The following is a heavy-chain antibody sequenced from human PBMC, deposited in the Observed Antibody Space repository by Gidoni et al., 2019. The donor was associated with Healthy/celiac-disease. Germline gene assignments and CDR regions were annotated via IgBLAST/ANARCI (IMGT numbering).Heavy chain of an antibody. CDR2: ISSSSSYI. Sequence: EVQLVESGGGLVNPGGSLILSFAASGFTFSSYSMNWVRQAPGKGLEWVSSISSSSSYIYYADSVKGRFTISRDNAKNSLYLQMNSLRAEDTAVYYCARDAYSSSFPEGAFDIWGQGTMVTVSS. CDR3: ARDAYSSSFPEGAFDI. V-gene: IGHV3-21*01. J-gene: IGHJ3*02. D-gene: IGHD6-6*01. CDR1: GFTFSSYS.